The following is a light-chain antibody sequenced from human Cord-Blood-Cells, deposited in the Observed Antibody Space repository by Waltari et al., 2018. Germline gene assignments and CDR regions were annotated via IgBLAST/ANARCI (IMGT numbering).Light chain of an antibody. CDR3: SSYTSSSTVV. V-gene: IGLV2-14*01. Sequence: QSALTQPASVSGSPGQSITISCTGPSSDVGGFNIVSWYQQHPGKAPKLMIYDVSNRPSGVSNRFSGSKSGNTASLTISGLQAEDEADYYCSSYTSSSTVVFGGGNKLTVL. CDR1: SSDVGGFNI. CDR2: DVS. J-gene: IGLJ2*01.